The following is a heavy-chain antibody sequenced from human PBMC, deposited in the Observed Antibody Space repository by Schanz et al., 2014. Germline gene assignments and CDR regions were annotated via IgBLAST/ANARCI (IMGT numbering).Heavy chain of an antibody. V-gene: IGHV3-23*04. D-gene: IGHD2-15*01. Sequence: VQLVESGGGLVKPGGSLRLSCAASGFTFSDYYMSWIRQAPGKGLEWVSAISGRGGRTYYADSVKGRFTISRDNSKNTLFLQMSSLRAEDTAVYYCVKDDRGDVVVVAANYWGQGAQVIVSS. CDR3: VKDDRGDVVVVAANY. CDR2: ISGRGGRT. CDR1: GFTFSDYY. J-gene: IGHJ4*02.